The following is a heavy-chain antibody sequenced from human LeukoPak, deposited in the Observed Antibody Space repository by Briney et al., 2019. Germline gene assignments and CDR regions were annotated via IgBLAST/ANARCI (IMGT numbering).Heavy chain of an antibody. CDR2: ISPEGSDK. J-gene: IGHJ4*02. CDR1: GFSFSGYW. V-gene: IGHV3-7*01. CDR3: ARVQVAVQSVFDYFDY. D-gene: IGHD2-2*01. Sequence: GGSLRLSCAASGFSFSGYWMRWVRQDPGKGLEWVANISPEGSDKYYKDSVKGRFTVSRDNAKDSLYLQMNSLRAEDTAEYFCARVQVAVQSVFDYFDYWGQGTLVTLSS.